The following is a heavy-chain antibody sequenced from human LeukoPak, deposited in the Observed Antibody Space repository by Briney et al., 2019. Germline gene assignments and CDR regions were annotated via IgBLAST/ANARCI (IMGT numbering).Heavy chain of an antibody. D-gene: IGHD6-13*01. J-gene: IGHJ4*02. CDR3: ARDFAGAAAGIDY. CDR1: GYTFTGYY. CDR2: INPNSGGT. V-gene: IGHV1-2*02. Sequence: VASVKVSCKASGYTFTGYYMHWVRQAPGQGLEWMGWINPNSGGTNYAQKFQGRVTMTRDTSISTAYMELSRLRSDDTAVYYCARDFAGAAAGIDYWGQGTLVTVSS.